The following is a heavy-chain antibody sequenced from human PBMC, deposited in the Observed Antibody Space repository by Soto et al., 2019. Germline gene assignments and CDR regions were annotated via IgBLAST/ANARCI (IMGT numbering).Heavy chain of an antibody. D-gene: IGHD3-10*01. V-gene: IGHV3-33*01. Sequence: GGSLRLSCAASGFTFSSYGMHWVRQAPGKGLEWVAVIWYDGSNKYYADSVKGRFTISRDNSKNTLYLQMNSLRAEDTAVYYCARAPLTMVRGVTIYYFDYWGQGTLVTVSS. CDR3: ARAPLTMVRGVTIYYFDY. CDR2: IWYDGSNK. J-gene: IGHJ4*02. CDR1: GFTFSSYG.